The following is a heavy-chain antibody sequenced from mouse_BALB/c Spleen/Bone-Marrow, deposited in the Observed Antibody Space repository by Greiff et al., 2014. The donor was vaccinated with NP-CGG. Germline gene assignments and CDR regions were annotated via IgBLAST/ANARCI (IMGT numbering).Heavy chain of an antibody. J-gene: IGHJ2*01. V-gene: IGHV1-14*01. CDR1: GYTFTSYV. Sequence: EVQLQQSGPELVKPGASVKMSCKASGYTFTSYVMHWVKQKPGQGLEWIGFIKFYNDGTNYNEKFKGKATLTSDKSSSTAYMELSSLTSEDSAVYYCAREGVDYFDYWGQGTTLTVSS. CDR2: IKFYNDGT. CDR3: AREGVDYFDY.